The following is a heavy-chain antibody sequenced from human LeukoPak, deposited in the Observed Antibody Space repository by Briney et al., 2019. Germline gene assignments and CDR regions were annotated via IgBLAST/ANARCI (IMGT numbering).Heavy chain of an antibody. J-gene: IGHJ4*02. CDR2: LYSAGNT. Sequence: GGSLRLSCAASGFTVSGNYMSWVRQAPGKGPEWVSVLYSAGNTYYTDSVRGRFTISRDNSRNTLFLQMNSLRPGDTAVYYCAKDVHGSWGLDYWGQGTLVTVSS. V-gene: IGHV3-53*05. CDR3: AKDVHGSWGLDY. D-gene: IGHD6-13*01. CDR1: GFTVSGNY.